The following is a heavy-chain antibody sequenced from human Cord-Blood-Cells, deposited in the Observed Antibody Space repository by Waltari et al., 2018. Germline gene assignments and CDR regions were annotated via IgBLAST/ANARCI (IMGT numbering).Heavy chain of an antibody. J-gene: IGHJ2*01. CDR2: IFSNDEK. D-gene: IGHD6-6*01. Sequence: QVTLKESGPVLVKPTEPLTLTCTVSGFSLSNARMGLSWIRQPLGKALEWLAHIFSNDEKSYSTSLKSRLTISKDTSKSQVVLTMTNMDPVDTATYYCARIRPVFEYSSSSYYWYFDLWGRGTLVTVSS. CDR1: GFSLSNARMG. V-gene: IGHV2-26*01. CDR3: ARIRPVFEYSSSSYYWYFDL.